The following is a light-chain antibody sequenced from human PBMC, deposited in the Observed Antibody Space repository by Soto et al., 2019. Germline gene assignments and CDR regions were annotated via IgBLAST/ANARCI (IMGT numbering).Light chain of an antibody. V-gene: IGKV3-20*01. J-gene: IGKJ1*01. CDR1: QSVSSRY. Sequence: EIVLTQSPGTLSLSPGERATLSCRASQSVSSRYLARYQQKPGQAPRLLIYGASSGATGIPDRFSGSGSGTEFTLTISRLEPEDFAVYYCQQYANSPQTFGQGTKVEIK. CDR2: GAS. CDR3: QQYANSPQT.